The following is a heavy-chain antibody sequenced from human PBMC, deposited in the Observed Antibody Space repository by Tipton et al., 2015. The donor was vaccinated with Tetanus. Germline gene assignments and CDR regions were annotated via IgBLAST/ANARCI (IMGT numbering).Heavy chain of an antibody. CDR1: GGSISSSSYY. Sequence: TLSLTCTVSGGSISSSSYYWGWIRQPPGKGLEWIGSIYYSGSTYYNPSLKSRVTISVDTSKNQFSLKLSSVTAADTAVYYCASFAGGDILTGGGYYFDYWGQGTLVTVSS. J-gene: IGHJ4*02. D-gene: IGHD3-9*01. CDR3: ASFAGGDILTGGGYYFDY. CDR2: IYYSGST. V-gene: IGHV4-39*01.